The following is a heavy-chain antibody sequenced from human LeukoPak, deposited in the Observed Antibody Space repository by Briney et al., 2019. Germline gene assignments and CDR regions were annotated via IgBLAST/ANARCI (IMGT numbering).Heavy chain of an antibody. CDR3: ARAPGYCSGGSCYGREVDY. CDR1: GYTFSGYY. V-gene: IGHV1-2*02. Sequence: ASVKVSCKASGYTFSGYYMHWVRQAPGQGLEWMGWINPNNGGTNYAQKLQGRVTMTTDTSTSTAYMELRSLRSDDTAVYYCARAPGYCSGGSCYGREVDYWGQGTLVTVSS. J-gene: IGHJ4*02. CDR2: INPNNGGT. D-gene: IGHD2-15*01.